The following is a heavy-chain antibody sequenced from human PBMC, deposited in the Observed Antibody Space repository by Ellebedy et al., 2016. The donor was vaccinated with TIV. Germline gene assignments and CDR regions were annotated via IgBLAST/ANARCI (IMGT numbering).Heavy chain of an antibody. CDR2: IKSKAHGGTT. J-gene: IGHJ4*02. D-gene: IGHD1-14*01. V-gene: IGHV3-15*05. CDR1: GFTFSDAW. Sequence: PGGSLRLSCAASGFTFSDAWLKWVHQAPGKGLEWVGRIKSKAHGGTTDHAGPVKGRFTISRDDSKDTLYLHMNSLKREDTAVYYCAYNRESEGTHVDYWGQGTLVTVSS. CDR3: AYNRESEGTHVDY.